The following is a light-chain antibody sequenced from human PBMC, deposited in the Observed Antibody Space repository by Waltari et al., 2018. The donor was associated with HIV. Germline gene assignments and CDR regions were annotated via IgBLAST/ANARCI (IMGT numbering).Light chain of an antibody. CDR1: TSNIGIKT. Sequence: QSVATQPPSVSGTPGHTGTISSSGTTSNIGIKTDTWYQHLPGTAPRRLIYGNYQRPSGVPDRFSASKSGTSASLAISGLQSEDEADYYCASWDASLNGWVFGGGTKLTVL. J-gene: IGLJ3*02. CDR3: ASWDASLNGWV. CDR2: GNY. V-gene: IGLV1-44*01.